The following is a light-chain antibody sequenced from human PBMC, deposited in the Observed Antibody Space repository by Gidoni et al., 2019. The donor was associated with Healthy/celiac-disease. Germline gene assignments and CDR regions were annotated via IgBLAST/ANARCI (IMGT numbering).Light chain of an antibody. J-gene: IGLJ2*01. CDR1: SLRTYY. CDR2: GKN. CDR3: NSRDSSGNHLV. Sequence: SSELTQDPAVSVAFGQTVRITCQGDSLRTYYASWYQQKPGQAPFLVIYGKNNRPSGIPDRFSGSSSGNTASLTITGAQAEDEADYYCNSRDSSGNHLVFGGGTKLTVL. V-gene: IGLV3-19*01.